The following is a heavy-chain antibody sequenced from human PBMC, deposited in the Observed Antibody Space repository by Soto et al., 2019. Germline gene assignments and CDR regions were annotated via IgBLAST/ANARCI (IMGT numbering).Heavy chain of an antibody. CDR2: IYPSDSDI. Sequence: GETLKISCQGSGYTFTSYWIGWVRQMPGEGLEWMGVIYPSDSDIRYSPSFQGKVTISADKSITTAYLQWSSLKAADTAMYYCVRSGTSSGRFSDYWGQGTLVTVSS. D-gene: IGHD2-15*01. V-gene: IGHV5-51*01. J-gene: IGHJ4*02. CDR1: GYTFTSYW. CDR3: VRSGTSSGRFSDY.